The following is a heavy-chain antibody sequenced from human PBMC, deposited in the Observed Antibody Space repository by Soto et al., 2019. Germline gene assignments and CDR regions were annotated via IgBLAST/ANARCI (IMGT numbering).Heavy chain of an antibody. CDR2: ISSSSSTI. J-gene: IGHJ6*01. CDR1: GFTFSSYS. Sequence: GGSLRLSCAASGFTFSSYSMNWVRQAPWKGLEWVSYISSSSSTIYYADSVKGRFTISRDNAKNSLYLQMNSLRAEDTAVYYCVRDRRYSYGSGYGMDVWGQGTTVTVSS. V-gene: IGHV3-48*01. D-gene: IGHD5-18*01. CDR3: VRDRRYSYGSGYGMDV.